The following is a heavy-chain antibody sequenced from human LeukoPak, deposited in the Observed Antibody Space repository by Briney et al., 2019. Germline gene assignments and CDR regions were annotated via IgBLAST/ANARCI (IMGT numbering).Heavy chain of an antibody. D-gene: IGHD2-21*02. CDR1: GYTFTSYY. CDR2: INPSGGST. Sequence: RASVKVSCKASGYTFTSYYMHWVRQAPGQGLEWMGIINPSGGSTSYAQKFQGRVTMTRDTSTSTVYMELSSLRSEDTAVYYCARDPLERAVVTALDYWGQGTLVTVSS. J-gene: IGHJ4*02. CDR3: ARDPLERAVVTALDY. V-gene: IGHV1-46*01.